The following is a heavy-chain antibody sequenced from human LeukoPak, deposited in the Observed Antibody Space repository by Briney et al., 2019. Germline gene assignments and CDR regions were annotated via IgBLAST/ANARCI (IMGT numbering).Heavy chain of an antibody. J-gene: IGHJ3*01. Sequence: GGSLRLSCAASGFIFNNYWMSWVRQAPGKGLEWVANIKQDGNEKYYVDSVKGRFTISRDNAKNSLYLQMSSLRVEDTAVYYCARVYSSSSGKNAFDVWGQGTMVTVSS. D-gene: IGHD6-6*01. V-gene: IGHV3-7*03. CDR2: IKQDGNEK. CDR3: ARVYSSSSGKNAFDV. CDR1: GFIFNNYW.